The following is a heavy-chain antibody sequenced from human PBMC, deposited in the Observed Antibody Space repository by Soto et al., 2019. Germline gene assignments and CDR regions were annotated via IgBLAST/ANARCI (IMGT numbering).Heavy chain of an antibody. CDR1: GYTFTSYY. CDR3: ARETSSSWDNNWFDP. J-gene: IGHJ5*02. CDR2: INPSGGST. V-gene: IGHV1-46*01. Sequence: GALVKVSCKASGYTFTSYYMHWVRQAPGQGLEWMGIINPSGGSTSYAQKFQGRVTMTRDTSTSTVYMELSSLRSEDTAVYYCARETSSSWDNNWFDPWGQGTLVTVSS. D-gene: IGHD6-13*01.